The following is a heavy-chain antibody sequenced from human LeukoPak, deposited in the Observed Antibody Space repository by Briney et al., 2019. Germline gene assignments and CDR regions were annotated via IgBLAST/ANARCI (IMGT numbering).Heavy chain of an antibody. Sequence: SETLSLTCTVSAGSISRSTYYWGWIRQPPGKGLEWIGSIYYSGSTYYNSSLKSRVTISVDTSKNQFSLRLSSVTAADTAVYYCARYDYGDYGWFDPWGQGTLVTVSS. J-gene: IGHJ5*02. CDR3: ARYDYGDYGWFDP. D-gene: IGHD4-17*01. CDR1: AGSISRSTYY. V-gene: IGHV4-39*01. CDR2: IYYSGST.